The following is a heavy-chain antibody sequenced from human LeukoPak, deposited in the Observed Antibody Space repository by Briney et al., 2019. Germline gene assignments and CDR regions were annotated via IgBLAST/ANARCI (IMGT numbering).Heavy chain of an antibody. J-gene: IGHJ4*02. CDR1: GFTFSSYA. D-gene: IGHD3-3*01. Sequence: PGGSLRLSCAASGFTFSSYAMSWVRQAPGKGLEWVAVIWYDGSNKYYADSVKGRFTISRDNSKNTLYLQMNSLRAEGTAVYYCARNSHYDFWSGYPDYWGQGTLVTVSS. CDR3: ARNSHYDFWSGYPDY. CDR2: IWYDGSNK. V-gene: IGHV3-33*08.